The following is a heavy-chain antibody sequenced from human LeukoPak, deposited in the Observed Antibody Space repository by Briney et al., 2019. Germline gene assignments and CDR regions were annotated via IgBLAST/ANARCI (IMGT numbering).Heavy chain of an antibody. J-gene: IGHJ3*02. CDR1: GFTFSRYW. CDR2: INSDGSIT. CDR3: ADPSNDPFDI. Sequence: GGSLRLSCAASGFTFSRYWMQWLRQAPGKGLVWVSNINSDGSITSYADSVKGRFTISRDNAKNTLYLQMNSLRAEDTAVYYCADPSNDPFDIWGQGTMVTVSS. V-gene: IGHV3-74*01.